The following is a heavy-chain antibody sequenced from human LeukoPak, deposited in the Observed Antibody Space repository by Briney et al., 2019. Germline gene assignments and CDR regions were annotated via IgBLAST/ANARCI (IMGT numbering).Heavy chain of an antibody. CDR1: GGSISSGGYY. D-gene: IGHD3-16*02. J-gene: IGHJ4*02. Sequence: PSETLSLTCTVSGGSISSGGYYWSWIRQHPGKGLGWIGFIYYSGSTYYNPSLKSRVTFSVDTSKNQFSLKLSSVNAADTAVYYCARAVYDYIWGSYRFDYWGQGTLVTVSS. V-gene: IGHV4-31*03. CDR2: IYYSGST. CDR3: ARAVYDYIWGSYRFDY.